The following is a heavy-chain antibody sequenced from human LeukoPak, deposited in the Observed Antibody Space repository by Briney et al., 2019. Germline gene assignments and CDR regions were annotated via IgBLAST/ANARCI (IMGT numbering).Heavy chain of an antibody. Sequence: SETLSLTCTVSGYSISSAYYGGWIRQPPGKGLEWIGTIRHSGTTYYNPSLKSRVTISIDSSKNQFSLKLSSVTAADTAVYYCASFYCSGGSCYQYYYYYYMDVWGKGTTVTISS. CDR2: IRHSGTT. V-gene: IGHV4-38-2*02. J-gene: IGHJ6*03. CDR1: GYSISSAYY. D-gene: IGHD2-15*01. CDR3: ASFYCSGGSCYQYYYYYYMDV.